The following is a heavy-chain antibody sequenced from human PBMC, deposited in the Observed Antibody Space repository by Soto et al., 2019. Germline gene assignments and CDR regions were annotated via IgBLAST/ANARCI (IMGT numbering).Heavy chain of an antibody. D-gene: IGHD1-1*01. V-gene: IGHV4-4*02. CDR1: GGPITYW. CDR3: AKHVTDSGTRGYDS. J-gene: IGHJ5*02. CDR2: VSQRGGT. Sequence: QVQLQESGPGLVSPSGTLSLTCAVSGGPITYWLSWVRQSPGKGLEWIGGVSQRGGTNYIPSLKSRVTISIDNSRNQIFLHLTSVTAADTAVYFCAKHVTDSGTRGYDSWGQGILVTVSS.